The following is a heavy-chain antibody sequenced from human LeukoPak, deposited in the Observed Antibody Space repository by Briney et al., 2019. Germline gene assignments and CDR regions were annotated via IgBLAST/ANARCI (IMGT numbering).Heavy chain of an antibody. Sequence: SETLSLTCTVSGGSISSYYWSWIRQPAGKGLEWIGRIYTSGSTNYNPSLKSRVTMSLDTSKNQFSLKLSSVTAADTAVYYCACMGMDTSTPPDDYWGQGTLVTVSS. D-gene: IGHD5-24*01. V-gene: IGHV4-4*07. CDR3: ACMGMDTSTPPDDY. CDR1: GGSISSYY. J-gene: IGHJ4*02. CDR2: IYTSGST.